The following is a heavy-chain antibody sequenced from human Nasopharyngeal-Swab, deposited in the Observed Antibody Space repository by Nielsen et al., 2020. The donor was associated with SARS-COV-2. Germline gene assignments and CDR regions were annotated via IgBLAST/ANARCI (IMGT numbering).Heavy chain of an antibody. Sequence: WIRKRRGKGMEWVSVIYSGGSTYYEDFVKGRFTISRDNSKNTLYLQMNSLRAEDTAVYYCARDGGYNWKYYYYYGMDVWGQGTTVTVSS. V-gene: IGHV3-53*01. D-gene: IGHD1-20*01. CDR2: IYSGGST. CDR3: ARDGGYNWKYYYYYGMDV. J-gene: IGHJ6*02.